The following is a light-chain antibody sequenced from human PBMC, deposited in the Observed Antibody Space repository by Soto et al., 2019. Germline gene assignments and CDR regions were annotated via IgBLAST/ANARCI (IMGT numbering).Light chain of an antibody. CDR2: KAS. CDR3: QQYNSYSRT. V-gene: IGKV1-5*03. Sequence: DIQMTQSPSTLSASVGDRVTLTCRASQSISTWLAWYQQKPGKAPKILIYKASNLESGVPSRFSGSGSGTEFTLTISSLQPDDFATYYCQQYNSYSRTFVQGTKLEIK. J-gene: IGKJ2*01. CDR1: QSISTW.